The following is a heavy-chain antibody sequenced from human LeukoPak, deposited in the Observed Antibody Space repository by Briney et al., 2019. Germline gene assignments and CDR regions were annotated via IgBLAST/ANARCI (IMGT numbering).Heavy chain of an antibody. J-gene: IGHJ4*02. D-gene: IGHD4-17*01. CDR3: AKDLGPPLHGDYGYYFDY. Sequence: GRSLRLSCAASGFTFDDYAMHWVRQAPGKGLEWFSGISWNSGSIGYADSVKGRFTISRDNAKNSLYLQMNSLRAEDTALYYCAKDLGPPLHGDYGYYFDYWGQGTLVTVSS. CDR2: ISWNSGSI. CDR1: GFTFDDYA. V-gene: IGHV3-9*01.